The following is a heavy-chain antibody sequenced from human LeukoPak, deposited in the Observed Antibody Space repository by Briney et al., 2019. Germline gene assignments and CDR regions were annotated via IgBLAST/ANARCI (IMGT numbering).Heavy chain of an antibody. Sequence: GGSLRLSCAASGFTFSDYYMSWIRQAPGKGLEWVSYISSSGSTIYYADSVKGRFTISRDNAKNSLYLQMNSLRAEDTTVYCCARDMTQTKKFDYWGQGTLVTVSS. CDR3: ARDMTQTKKFDY. CDR1: GFTFSDYY. V-gene: IGHV3-11*01. CDR2: ISSSGSTI. D-gene: IGHD1-1*01. J-gene: IGHJ4*02.